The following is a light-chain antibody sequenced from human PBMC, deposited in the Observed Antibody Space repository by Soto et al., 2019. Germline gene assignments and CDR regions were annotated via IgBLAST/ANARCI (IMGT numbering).Light chain of an antibody. CDR3: LQHYGDSWT. V-gene: IGKV1-6*01. Sequence: QMTQSPSSLSASVGEKIIITCRASRDVGSDVSWYQQKPGQAPKLLIYAASNLYTGVPSRFSGSRSGTKFTLTISSLQPEDFASYYCLQHYGDSWTFGQGTKVEIE. CDR1: RDVGSD. J-gene: IGKJ1*01. CDR2: AAS.